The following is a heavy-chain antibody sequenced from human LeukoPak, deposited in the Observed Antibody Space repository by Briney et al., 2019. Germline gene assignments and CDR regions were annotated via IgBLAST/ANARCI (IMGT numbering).Heavy chain of an antibody. CDR2: TYTSGST. D-gene: IGHD6-13*01. CDR1: GDSINSGNNY. Sequence: PSETLSLTCTVSGDSINSGNNYWSWIRQPAGKGPEWIGRTYTSGSTNYNPSLKSRVTMSVDMSKNQFSLKLSSMIAADTAVYYCARVSSSWYQDWYFDLWGQGTLVTVSS. CDR3: ARVSSSWYQDWYFDL. V-gene: IGHV4-61*02. J-gene: IGHJ2*01.